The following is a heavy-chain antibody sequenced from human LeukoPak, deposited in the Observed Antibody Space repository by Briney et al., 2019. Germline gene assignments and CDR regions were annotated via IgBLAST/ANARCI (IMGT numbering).Heavy chain of an antibody. D-gene: IGHD3-10*01. CDR3: ARDLPDAGGAFDI. CDR2: ISYDGSNK. Sequence: GGSLRLSCAASGFTFSSYWMSWVRQAPGKGLEWVAVISYDGSNKYYADSVKGRFTISRDNSKNTLYLQMNSLRAEDTAVYYCARDLPDAGGAFDIWGQGTMVTVSS. V-gene: IGHV3-30-3*01. CDR1: GFTFSSYW. J-gene: IGHJ3*02.